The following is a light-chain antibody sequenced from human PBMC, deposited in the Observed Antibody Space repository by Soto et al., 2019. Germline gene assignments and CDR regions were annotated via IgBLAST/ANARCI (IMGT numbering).Light chain of an antibody. J-gene: IGLJ1*01. Sequence: QSVLTQPPSASGSPGQSVTISCTGTSSDVGGYNYVSWYQQHPGKAPKLMIYEVSKRPSGVPDRFSGSKSGNTASLTVSGLQAEDEADYYCGSYAGRNNLLAFGFGTKATVL. CDR2: EVS. CDR3: GSYAGRNNLLA. V-gene: IGLV2-8*01. CDR1: SSDVGGYNY.